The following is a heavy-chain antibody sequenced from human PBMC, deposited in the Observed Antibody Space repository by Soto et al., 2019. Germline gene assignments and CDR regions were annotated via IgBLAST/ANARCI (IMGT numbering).Heavy chain of an antibody. CDR2: ISCDGSNK. D-gene: IGHD3-9*01. CDR3: ARDPQSDDILTGYYYFDY. V-gene: IGHV3-30-3*01. CDR1: GFTFSSYA. Sequence: GESLKISCAASGFTFSSYAMHWVRQAPGKGLEWVAVISCDGSNKYYADSVKGRFTISRDNSKNTLYLQMNSLRAEDTAVYYCARDPQSDDILTGYYYFDYWGQGTLVTVSS. J-gene: IGHJ4*02.